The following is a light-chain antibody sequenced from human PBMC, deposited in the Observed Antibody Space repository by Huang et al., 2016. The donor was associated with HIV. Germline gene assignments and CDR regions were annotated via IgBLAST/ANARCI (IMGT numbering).Light chain of an antibody. CDR2: GAS. J-gene: IGKJ2*01. CDR1: QIINRY. Sequence: DIQMTQAPSSLSAPVGDRVIITCRASQIINRYLNWYQQMSGRAPKLLISGASTLQGGVSPRFSGSGSGTDFTLTITDVQPEDSATYICQQSYNIPRTFGQGTLLEI. CDR3: QQSYNIPRT. V-gene: IGKV1-39*01.